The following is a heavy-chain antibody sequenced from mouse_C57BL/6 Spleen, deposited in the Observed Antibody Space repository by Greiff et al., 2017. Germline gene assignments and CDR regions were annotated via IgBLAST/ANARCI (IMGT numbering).Heavy chain of an antibody. D-gene: IGHD1-1*01. V-gene: IGHV1-55*01. Sequence: QVQLQQPGAELVKPGASVKMSCKASGYTFTSYWITWVQQRPGQGLEWIGDIYPGSGSTNYNEKFKSKATLTVDTSSSTAYMQLSSLTSEDSAVYYWARKIDYYGSSYDYYAMDYWGQGTSVTVSS. CDR1: GYTFTSYW. CDR2: IYPGSGST. CDR3: ARKIDYYGSSYDYYAMDY. J-gene: IGHJ4*01.